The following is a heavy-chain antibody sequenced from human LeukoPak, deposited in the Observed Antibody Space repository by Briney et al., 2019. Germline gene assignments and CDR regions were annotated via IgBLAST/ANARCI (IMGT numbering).Heavy chain of an antibody. Sequence: GGSLRLSCAASGFTFRTYGMYWVRQAPGKGLEWAAMIWNDGGKKNHADSVKGRFTISRDNSKDTLYLQMNSLRAEDTAVYYCAKGEFWTGQAEYFQHWGQGTLVTVSS. J-gene: IGHJ1*01. CDR3: AKGEFWTGQAEYFQH. CDR1: GFTFRTYG. CDR2: IWNDGGKK. D-gene: IGHD3/OR15-3a*01. V-gene: IGHV3-33*03.